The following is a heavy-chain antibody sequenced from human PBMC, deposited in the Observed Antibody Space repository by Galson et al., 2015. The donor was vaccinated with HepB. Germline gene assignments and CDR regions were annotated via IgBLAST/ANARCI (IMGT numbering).Heavy chain of an antibody. CDR2: IIPLFGTT. CDR1: GDTVSNYA. CDR3: ASLYSGYAYYYYGMDV. J-gene: IGHJ6*02. D-gene: IGHD5-12*01. V-gene: IGHV1-69*06. Sequence: SVKVSCKASGDTVSNYAISWARQAPGQGLEWMGGIIPLFGTTNNAQKFQGRVTITADKSTTTAYMELSSLRSEDTAVYYCASLYSGYAYYYYGMDVWGQGTTVTVSS.